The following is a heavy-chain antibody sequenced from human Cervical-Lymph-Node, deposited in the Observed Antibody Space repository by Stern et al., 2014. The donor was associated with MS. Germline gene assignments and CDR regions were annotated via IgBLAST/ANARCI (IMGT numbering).Heavy chain of an antibody. CDR2: ISYDGNHK. Sequence: DQLVESGGAVVKPGRSLRLSCAASGFTFSSYGMHWVRQAPGKGLEWVTVISYDGNHKSYAASVKGRFTISRDNSKNTLHLQMNSVTPDDTAIYYCARDYEDTSMLFDHWGQGTLVTVSS. CDR1: GFTFSSYG. CDR3: ARDYEDTSMLFDH. D-gene: IGHD2-8*01. V-gene: IGHV3-30*03. J-gene: IGHJ4*02.